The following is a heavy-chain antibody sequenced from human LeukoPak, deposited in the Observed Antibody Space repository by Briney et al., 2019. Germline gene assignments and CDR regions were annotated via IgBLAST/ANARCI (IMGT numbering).Heavy chain of an antibody. J-gene: IGHJ5*02. CDR2: IYTSGST. CDR3: ARDPRIVGATTGWFDP. CDR1: GGSISSGSYY. V-gene: IGHV4-61*02. D-gene: IGHD1-26*01. Sequence: PSQTLSLTCTVSGGSISSGSYYWSWIRQPAGKGLEWIGRIYTSGSTNYNPSLKSRVTISVDTSKNQFSLKLSSVTAADTAVYYCARDPRIVGATTGWFDPWGQGTLVTVSS.